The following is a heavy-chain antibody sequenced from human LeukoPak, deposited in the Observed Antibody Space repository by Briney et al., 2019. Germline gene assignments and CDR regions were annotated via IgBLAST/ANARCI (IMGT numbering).Heavy chain of an antibody. D-gene: IGHD3-22*01. CDR1: GGTFSSYA. J-gene: IGHJ4*02. Sequence: GSSVKVSCKASGGTFSSYAISWVRQAPGQGLEWMGRIIPILGIANYAQKFQGRVTITADKSTSTAYMELSSLRSEDTAVYYCARGEYYYDSSGYLLLGYWGQGTLVTVSS. CDR3: ARGEYYYDSSGYLLLGY. V-gene: IGHV1-69*04. CDR2: IIPILGIA.